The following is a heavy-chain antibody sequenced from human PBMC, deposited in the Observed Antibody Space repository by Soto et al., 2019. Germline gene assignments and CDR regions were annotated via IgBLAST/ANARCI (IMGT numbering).Heavy chain of an antibody. J-gene: IGHJ4*02. D-gene: IGHD3-22*01. CDR1: GYSFTSYW. CDR2: IYPGDSDT. CDR3: ARIPANYDSSGYYFDY. V-gene: IGHV5-51*01. Sequence: PGESLKISCKGSGYSFTSYWIGWVRQMPGKGLEWMGIIYPGDSDTRYSPSFQGQVTISADKSISTAYLQWSSLKASDTAMYYCARIPANYDSSGYYFDYWGQGTLVTVS.